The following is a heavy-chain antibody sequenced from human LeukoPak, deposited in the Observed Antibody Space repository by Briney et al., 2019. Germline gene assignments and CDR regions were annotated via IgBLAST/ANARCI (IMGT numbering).Heavy chain of an antibody. CDR3: ARAAIAVAGIGFDY. CDR1: GGSFSGYY. Sequence: SETLSPTCAVYGGSFSGYYWSWIRQPPGKGLEWIGEINHSGGTNYNPSLKSRVTISVDTSKNQFSLKLSSVTAADTAVYYCARAAIAVAGIGFDYWGQGTLVTVSS. D-gene: IGHD6-19*01. J-gene: IGHJ4*02. CDR2: INHSGGT. V-gene: IGHV4-34*01.